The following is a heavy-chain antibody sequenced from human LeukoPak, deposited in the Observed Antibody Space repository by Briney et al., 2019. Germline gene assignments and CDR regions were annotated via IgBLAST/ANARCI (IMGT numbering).Heavy chain of an antibody. CDR1: GYTFTNYD. Sequence: ASVKVSCKASGYTFTNYDINWVRQATGQGLEWMGWMNPNNGNAGYAEKFQGRVTMTRDTSITTAYMDLSSLTSEDTAIYYCARGPFNLGNDFDYWGQGTLVTVSS. CDR2: MNPNNGNA. D-gene: IGHD4-23*01. V-gene: IGHV1-8*01. J-gene: IGHJ4*02. CDR3: ARGPFNLGNDFDY.